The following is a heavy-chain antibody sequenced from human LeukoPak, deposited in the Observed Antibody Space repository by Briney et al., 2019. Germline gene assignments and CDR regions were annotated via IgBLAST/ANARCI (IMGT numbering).Heavy chain of an antibody. Sequence: PGGSLRLSCAASGFTFSSYAMSWVRQAPGKGLEWVSAISGSGGSTYYADSVKGRFTISRDNSKNTLYLQMNSLRAEDTAVYYCARDDWGEVASHDFRSGSYAAYWGQGTLVTVSS. CDR1: GFTFSSYA. J-gene: IGHJ4*02. D-gene: IGHD3-3*01. CDR3: ARDDWGEVASHDFRSGSYAAY. CDR2: ISGSGGST. V-gene: IGHV3-23*01.